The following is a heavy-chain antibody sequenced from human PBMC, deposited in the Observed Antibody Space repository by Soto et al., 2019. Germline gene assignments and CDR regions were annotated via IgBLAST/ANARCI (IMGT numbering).Heavy chain of an antibody. Sequence: QVQLVESGGGVVQPGRSLRLSCAASRFTFSSYAMHWVRQGPGKGLEWVAAISHDGSDKYYVDSVKGRFTISRDNSKNQQYLRMNSLRVQDTAVSYCAREQVRRLQGPDYSYYGMDVWRQGTTVTVSS. CDR1: RFTFSSYA. V-gene: IGHV3-30-3*01. J-gene: IGHJ6*02. D-gene: IGHD6-25*01. CDR3: AREQVRRLQGPDYSYYGMDV. CDR2: ISHDGSDK.